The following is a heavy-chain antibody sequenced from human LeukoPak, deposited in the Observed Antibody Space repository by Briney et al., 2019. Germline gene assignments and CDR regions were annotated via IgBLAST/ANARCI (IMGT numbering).Heavy chain of an antibody. D-gene: IGHD3-10*01. Sequence: NTSETLSLTCTVSGGSISSDYWSWIRQPPGKGLEWIGYIYYSGSTNYNPSLKSRVTISVDTSKNQFSLKLSSVTAADTAVYYCARENFGELFFDYWGQGTLVTVSS. J-gene: IGHJ4*02. CDR2: IYYSGST. CDR1: GGSISSDY. CDR3: ARENFGELFFDY. V-gene: IGHV4-59*01.